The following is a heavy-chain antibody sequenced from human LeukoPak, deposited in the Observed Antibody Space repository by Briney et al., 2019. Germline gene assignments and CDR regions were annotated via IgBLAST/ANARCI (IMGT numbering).Heavy chain of an antibody. V-gene: IGHV4-4*07. D-gene: IGHD6-25*01. CDR3: ARVRSGSFDY. CDR1: GDSISSSY. CDR2: INTSGST. Sequence: PSETLSLTCTVSGDSISSSYWTWIRQPAGKGLEWIGRINTSGSTNYNPSLKSRVTMSVDTSKNQFSLNLSSVTAADTAVYYCARVRSGSFDYWGQGTLVIVSS. J-gene: IGHJ4*02.